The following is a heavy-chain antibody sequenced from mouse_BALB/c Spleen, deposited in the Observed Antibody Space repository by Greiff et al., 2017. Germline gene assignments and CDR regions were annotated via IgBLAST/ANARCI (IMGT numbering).Heavy chain of an antibody. V-gene: IGHV5-15*02. CDR2: ISNLAYSI. CDR1: GFTFSDYR. D-gene: IGHD2-2*01. Sequence: EVQRVESGGGLVQPGGSRKLSCAASGFTFSDYRMAWVRQAPGKGPEWVAFISNLAYSIYYADTVTGRFTISRENAKNTLYLEMSSLRSEDTAMYYCAMYGYDGLDYWGQGTSVTVSS. CDR3: AMYGYDGLDY. J-gene: IGHJ4*01.